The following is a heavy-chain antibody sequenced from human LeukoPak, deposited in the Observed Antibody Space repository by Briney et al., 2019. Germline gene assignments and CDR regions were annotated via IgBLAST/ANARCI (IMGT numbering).Heavy chain of an antibody. J-gene: IGHJ4*02. Sequence: GGSLRLSCAASGFTFSSYGMHWVRQAPGKGLEWVSYISSSSTIYYADSVKGRFTISRDNAKNSLYLQMNSLRAEDTAVYYCARLNTIFRVVGYFDYWGQGTLVTVSS. CDR1: GFTFSSYG. CDR3: ARLNTIFRVVGYFDY. CDR2: ISSSSTI. V-gene: IGHV3-48*04. D-gene: IGHD3-3*01.